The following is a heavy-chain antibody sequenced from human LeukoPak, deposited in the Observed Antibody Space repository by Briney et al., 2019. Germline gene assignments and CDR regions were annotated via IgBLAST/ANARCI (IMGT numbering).Heavy chain of an antibody. J-gene: IGHJ4*02. V-gene: IGHV3-7*01. CDR3: ARDSFYYGSGRPRFAPDFNF. D-gene: IGHD3-10*01. Sequence: GGSLRLSCAASGFNFGAYWMSWVRQAPGKGLEWVANIKPDGGETHYEDSVKGRFTISRDNAKNSLYLQLNSLRPEDAAVYYCARDSFYYGSGRPRFAPDFNFWGQGTLVAVSS. CDR2: IKPDGGET. CDR1: GFNFGAYW.